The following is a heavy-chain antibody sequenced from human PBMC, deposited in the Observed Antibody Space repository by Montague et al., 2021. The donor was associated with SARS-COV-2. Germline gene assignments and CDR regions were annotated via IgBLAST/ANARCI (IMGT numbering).Heavy chain of an antibody. CDR3: ARLAAGGVRLRHYFDY. J-gene: IGHJ4*02. D-gene: IGHD3-10*01. Sequence: SETLSLTCTVSGGSVSRSPHYWGWVRQSPGKGLEWVGYMSHSGATYHNPSLKSRLSISLDTSKNEVSLKLTAVTAADTAVYYCARLAAGGVRLRHYFDYWGQGTLVAVSS. V-gene: IGHV4-39*01. CDR2: MSHSGAT. CDR1: GGSVSRSPHY.